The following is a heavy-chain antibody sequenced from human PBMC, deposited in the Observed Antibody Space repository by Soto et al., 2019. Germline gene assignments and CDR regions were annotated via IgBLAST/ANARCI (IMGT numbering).Heavy chain of an antibody. D-gene: IGHD6-13*01. Sequence: QVQLVESGGGVVQPGRSLRLSCVASGFTFSSYGMHWVRQAPGKGLEWVAVISYDGSNKYYADSVKGRFTISRDNSKNTLYLQMNSLRAEDTAVYYCAKALGYSSSWYWGGRAEYFQHWGQGTLVTVSS. CDR1: GFTFSSYG. J-gene: IGHJ1*01. CDR3: AKALGYSSSWYWGGRAEYFQH. V-gene: IGHV3-30*18. CDR2: ISYDGSNK.